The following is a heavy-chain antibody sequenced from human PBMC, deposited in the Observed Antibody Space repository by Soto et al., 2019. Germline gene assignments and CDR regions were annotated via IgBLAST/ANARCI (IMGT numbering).Heavy chain of an antibody. CDR2: IRSKANSYAT. Sequence: GGSLRLSCAASGFTFSGSAMHWVRQASGKGLEWVGRIRSKANSYATAYAASVKGRFTISRDDSKNTAYLQMNSLKTEDTAVYYCTRSLSQQLVYYYYGMDVWGQGTTVTVSS. CDR3: TRSLSQQLVYYYYGMDV. V-gene: IGHV3-73*01. D-gene: IGHD6-13*01. J-gene: IGHJ6*02. CDR1: GFTFSGSA.